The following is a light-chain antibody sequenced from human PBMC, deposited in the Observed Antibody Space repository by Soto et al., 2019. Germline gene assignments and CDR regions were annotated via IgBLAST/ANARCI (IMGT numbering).Light chain of an antibody. Sequence: EVVMTQSPATLSVTPGERATLSCRASQSVNSNLVWYQQKPGQAPRLLIYGASTRATGSPARFISSGSGTAVIPTISSLQADDVAVYYCQQQNSWPYTFGQGTKLEIK. CDR1: QSVNSN. CDR2: GAS. V-gene: IGKV3-15*01. J-gene: IGKJ2*01. CDR3: QQQNSWPYT.